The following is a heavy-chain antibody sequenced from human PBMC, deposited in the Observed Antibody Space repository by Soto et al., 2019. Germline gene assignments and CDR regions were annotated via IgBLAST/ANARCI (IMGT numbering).Heavy chain of an antibody. Sequence: PSETLSLTCTVSGGSISSYYWSWIRQPPGKGLEWIGYIYYSGSTNYNPSLKSRVTISIDRSKNQFSLKLSSVTAADTAVYYCARVRHLAYCGGDCSNDYFDYWGQGTLVTVSS. D-gene: IGHD2-21*02. CDR3: ARVRHLAYCGGDCSNDYFDY. J-gene: IGHJ4*02. CDR1: GGSISSYY. V-gene: IGHV4-59*01. CDR2: IYYSGST.